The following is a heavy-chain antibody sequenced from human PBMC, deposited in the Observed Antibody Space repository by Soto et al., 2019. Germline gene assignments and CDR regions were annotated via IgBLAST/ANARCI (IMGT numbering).Heavy chain of an antibody. J-gene: IGHJ5*02. CDR2: IYYSGST. D-gene: IGHD3-22*01. V-gene: IGHV4-30-4*01. CDR1: GGSISSCDYY. Sequence: PSETLSLTCTVSGGSISSCDYYWSWIRQPPGKGLEWIGYIYYSGSTYYNPSLKSRVTISVDTSKNQFSLKLNSVTAADTAVYYCARGDSSGYNWFDPWGQGTLVTVS. CDR3: ARGDSSGYNWFDP.